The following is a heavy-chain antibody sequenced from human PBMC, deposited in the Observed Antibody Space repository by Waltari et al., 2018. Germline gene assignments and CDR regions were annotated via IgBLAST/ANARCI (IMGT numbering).Heavy chain of an antibody. V-gene: IGHV4-59*01. J-gene: IGHJ4*02. CDR3: ARLKGFSSGWAFDY. D-gene: IGHD6-19*01. CDR2: IYYSGST. CDR1: GGSISRYY. Sequence: QVQLQESGAGLVKPSETLSLTCTVSGGSISRYYWRWLRQPPGKGLEWIGYIYYSGSTNYNPSLKSRVTISVDTSKNQFSLKLSSVTAADTAVYYCARLKGFSSGWAFDYWGQGTLVTVSS.